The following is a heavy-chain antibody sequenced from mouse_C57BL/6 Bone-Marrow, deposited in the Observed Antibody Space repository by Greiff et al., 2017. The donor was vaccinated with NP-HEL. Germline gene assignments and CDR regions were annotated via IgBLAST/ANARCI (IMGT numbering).Heavy chain of an antibody. CDR2: IYPGDGDT. V-gene: IGHV1-82*01. J-gene: IGHJ3*01. CDR1: GYAFSSSW. CDR3: ARDSNYYGRAY. D-gene: IGHD1-1*01. Sequence: QVQLQQSGPELVKPGASVKISCKASGYAFSSSWMNWVKHRPGKGLEWIGRIYPGDGDTNYNGKFKGKATLTADKSSSTAYMQLSSLTSEDSAVYFCARDSNYYGRAYWGQGTLVTVSA.